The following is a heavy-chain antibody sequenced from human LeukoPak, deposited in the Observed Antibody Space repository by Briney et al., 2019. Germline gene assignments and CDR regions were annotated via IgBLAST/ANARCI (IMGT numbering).Heavy chain of an antibody. J-gene: IGHJ4*02. Sequence: SVTVSFKASGGTFISYAISWVRQAPGQGLEWMGGIIPIFGTANYAQKFQGRVTITADKSTSTAYMELSSLRSEDTAVYYCARDPLAYSSSWYFGYWGQGTLVTVSS. CDR1: GGTFISYA. V-gene: IGHV1-69*06. CDR2: IIPIFGTA. CDR3: ARDPLAYSSSWYFGY. D-gene: IGHD6-13*01.